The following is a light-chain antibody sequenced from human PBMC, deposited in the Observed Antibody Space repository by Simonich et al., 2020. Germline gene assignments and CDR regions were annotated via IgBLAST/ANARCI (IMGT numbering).Light chain of an antibody. Sequence: DIVMTQSPDSLAVSLGGRATINCKSSQSFLYSSNNKNYLAWYQQKPGQPPKLLIYWASTRESGVPDRFSGSGSGTDFTLTISSLQAEDVAVYYCQQYYSTPPYTFGQGTKLEIK. CDR2: WAS. CDR1: QSFLYSSNNKNY. J-gene: IGKJ2*01. CDR3: QQYYSTPPYT. V-gene: IGKV4-1*01.